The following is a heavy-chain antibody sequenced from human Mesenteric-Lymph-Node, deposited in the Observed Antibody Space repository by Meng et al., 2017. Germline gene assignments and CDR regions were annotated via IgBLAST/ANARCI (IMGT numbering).Heavy chain of an antibody. CDR1: GYTFTIYY. J-gene: IGHJ4*02. Sequence: ASVKVSCKASGYTFTIYYLHWVRQAPGQGLEWMGVINPTGGSTTFAQKFQGRLTMTRDTSTSTVYMELSSLRSEDTAAYYCTRSVEVAADYWGQGTLVTVSS. D-gene: IGHD2-2*01. CDR2: INPTGGST. CDR3: TRSVEVAADY. V-gene: IGHV1-46*01.